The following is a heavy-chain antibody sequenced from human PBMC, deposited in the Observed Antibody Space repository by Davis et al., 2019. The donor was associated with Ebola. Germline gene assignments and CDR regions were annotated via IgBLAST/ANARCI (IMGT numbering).Heavy chain of an antibody. CDR3: ARQGWSGYSLRHWLDP. CDR1: GGSISSGGYY. J-gene: IGHJ5*02. V-gene: IGHV4-39*01. D-gene: IGHD3-3*01. Sequence: SETLSLTCTVPGGSISSGGYYWSWIRQHPGKGLEWIGYIYYSGSTYYNPSLKSRVTISVDTSKNQFSLKLRSVTAADTAVYYCARQGWSGYSLRHWLDPWGRGTLVTVSS. CDR2: IYYSGST.